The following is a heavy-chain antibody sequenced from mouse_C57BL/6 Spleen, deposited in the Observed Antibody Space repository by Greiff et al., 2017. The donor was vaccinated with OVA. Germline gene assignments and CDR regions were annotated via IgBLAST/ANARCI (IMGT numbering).Heavy chain of an antibody. CDR3: TGYYYGSSYVDYAMDY. Sequence: QVQLKQSGAELVRPGASVTLSCKASGYTFTDYEMHWVKQTPVHGLEWIGAIDPETGGTAYNQKFKGKAILTADTSSSTAYMELRSLTSEDSAVYYCTGYYYGSSYVDYAMDYWGQGTSVTVSS. CDR1: GYTFTDYE. V-gene: IGHV1-15*01. D-gene: IGHD1-1*01. J-gene: IGHJ4*01. CDR2: IDPETGGT.